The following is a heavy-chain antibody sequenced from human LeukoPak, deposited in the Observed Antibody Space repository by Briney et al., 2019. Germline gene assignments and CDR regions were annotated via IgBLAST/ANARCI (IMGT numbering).Heavy chain of an antibody. J-gene: IGHJ4*02. CDR1: GFTFSSYA. D-gene: IGHD3-16*02. Sequence: GGSLRLSCSASGFTFSSYAMHWVRQAPGKGLEYVSAISSNGSSTYYADSVKGRFTISRDNSKDTLYLQMSSLRAEDTAVYYCVKEGGLTYYDYVWGSYRYGGLDYWGQGTLVTVSS. CDR3: VKEGGLTYYDYVWGSYRYGGLDY. V-gene: IGHV3-64D*06. CDR2: ISSNGSST.